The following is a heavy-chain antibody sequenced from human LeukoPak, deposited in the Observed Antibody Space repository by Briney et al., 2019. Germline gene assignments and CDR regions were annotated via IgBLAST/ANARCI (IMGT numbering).Heavy chain of an antibody. D-gene: IGHD6-13*01. CDR2: ISSNGGST. CDR3: ARGRRIAAAGSAYYFDY. CDR1: GFTFSSYA. V-gene: IGHV3-64*01. J-gene: IGHJ4*02. Sequence: GGSLRLSCAASGFTFSSYAMHWVRQAPGKGLEYVSAISSNGGSTYYANSVKGRFTISRDNSKNTLYLQMGSLRAEDMAVYYCARGRRIAAAGSAYYFDYWGQGTLVTVSS.